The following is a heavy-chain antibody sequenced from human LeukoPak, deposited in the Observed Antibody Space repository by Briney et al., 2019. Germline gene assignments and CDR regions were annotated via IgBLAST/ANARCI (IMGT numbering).Heavy chain of an antibody. D-gene: IGHD1-26*01. Sequence: GGSLRLSCAASGFTFSSYATSWVRQAPGKGLEWVSAISGSGGSTYYADSVKGRFTISRDNSKNTLYLQMNSLRAEDTAVYYCAKGAGIVGATGYFDYWGQGTLVTVSS. CDR3: AKGAGIVGATGYFDY. V-gene: IGHV3-23*01. CDR2: ISGSGGST. J-gene: IGHJ4*02. CDR1: GFTFSSYA.